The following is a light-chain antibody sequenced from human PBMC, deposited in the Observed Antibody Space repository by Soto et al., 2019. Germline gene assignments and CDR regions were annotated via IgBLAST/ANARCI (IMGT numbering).Light chain of an antibody. CDR2: DAS. CDR3: QQYNSYSPT. J-gene: IGKJ1*01. V-gene: IGKV1-5*01. CDR1: QSINIW. Sequence: DIQMTQSPSTLSASVGDRVTITCRASQSINIWLAWYQQKAGKAPKLLIYDASTLESGVPSRFSGSGSETEFTLTISGLQPGDSATYYCQQYNSYSPTFGQGTKVDIK.